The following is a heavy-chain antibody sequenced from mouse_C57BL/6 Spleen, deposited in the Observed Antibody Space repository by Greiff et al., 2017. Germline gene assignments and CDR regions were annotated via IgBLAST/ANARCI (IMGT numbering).Heavy chain of an antibody. D-gene: IGHD2-4*01. Sequence: VQLKESGPELVKPGASVKISCKASGYAFSSSWMNWVKQRPGKGLEWIGRIYPGDGDTNYNGKFKGKATLTADKSSSTAYMQLSSLTSEDSAVYFCARGGYDYDPYYYAMDYWGQGTSVTVSA. CDR3: ARGGYDYDPYYYAMDY. CDR2: IYPGDGDT. CDR1: GYAFSSSW. V-gene: IGHV1-82*01. J-gene: IGHJ4*01.